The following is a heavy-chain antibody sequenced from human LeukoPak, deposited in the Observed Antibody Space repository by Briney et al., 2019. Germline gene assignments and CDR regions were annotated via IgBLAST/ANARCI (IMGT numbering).Heavy chain of an antibody. Sequence: GGSLRLSCAASGFTFSSYSMNWVRQAPGKGLEWVSSISSSSSYIYYADSVKGRFTISRDNAKNSLYLRMNSLRAEDTAVYYCARAFETYYDFWSGYYSYYYGMDVWGQGTTVTVSS. V-gene: IGHV3-21*01. CDR2: ISSSSSYI. CDR1: GFTFSSYS. D-gene: IGHD3-3*01. CDR3: ARAFETYYDFWSGYYSYYYGMDV. J-gene: IGHJ6*02.